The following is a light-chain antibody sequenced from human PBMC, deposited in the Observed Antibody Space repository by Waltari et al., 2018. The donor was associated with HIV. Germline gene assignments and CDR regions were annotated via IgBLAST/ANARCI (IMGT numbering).Light chain of an antibody. J-gene: IGKJ2*01. Sequence: DIVMTQSPLSLLVTPGEPASISCRSSQSLLHSNGYNYLDWYLQKPGQSPQLLIYLGSNRASGVPDRFSGSGSGTDFTLKISRVEAEDVGVYYCMQALQTAVYTFGQGTKLEIK. CDR3: MQALQTAVYT. CDR2: LGS. V-gene: IGKV2-28*01. CDR1: QSLLHSNGYNY.